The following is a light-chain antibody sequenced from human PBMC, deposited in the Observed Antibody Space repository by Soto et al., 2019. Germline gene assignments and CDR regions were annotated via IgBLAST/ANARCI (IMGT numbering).Light chain of an antibody. CDR2: GAS. CDR1: QSVSSSY. J-gene: IGKJ1*01. V-gene: IGKV3-20*01. Sequence: EIVLTQSPGTLSLSPGERATLSCRASQSVSSSYLAWYQQEPGQAPRLLIYGASSRATGIPDGFSGSGSGTDFTLTISRLEPEDFAVYYCQQYGSSPPWTFGQGTKVDIK. CDR3: QQYGSSPPWT.